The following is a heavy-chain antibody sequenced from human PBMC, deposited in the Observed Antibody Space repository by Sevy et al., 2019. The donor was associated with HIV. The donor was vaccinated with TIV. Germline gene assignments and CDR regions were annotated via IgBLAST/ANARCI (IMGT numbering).Heavy chain of an antibody. CDR1: GSSIDSGYY. CDR2: IYQSGGI. Sequence: SETLSLTCTVSGSSIDSGYYWGWFRQAPGKLLEWIATIYQSGGIYYNPSLNSRVTVSVDTAKNQFSLKLKFVTAADTAVYYCATIGGDYWGQGTLVTVSS. V-gene: IGHV4-38-2*02. CDR3: ATIGGDY. J-gene: IGHJ4*02. D-gene: IGHD2-15*01.